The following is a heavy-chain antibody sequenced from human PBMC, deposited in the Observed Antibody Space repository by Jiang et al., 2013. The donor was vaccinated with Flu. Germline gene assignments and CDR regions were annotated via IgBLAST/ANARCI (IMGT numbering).Heavy chain of an antibody. D-gene: IGHD1-1*01. CDR1: GDSVSSNSAA. CDR2: TYYRSKWYN. J-gene: IGHJ4*02. CDR3: AMEPLQLERPSYFDY. Sequence: QTLSLTCAISGDSVSSNSAAWNWIRQSPSRGLEWLGRTYYRSKWYNDYAVSVKGRITINPDTSKNQFSLQLNSVTPEDTAVYYCAMEPLQLERPSYFDYWGQGTLVTVSS. V-gene: IGHV6-1*01.